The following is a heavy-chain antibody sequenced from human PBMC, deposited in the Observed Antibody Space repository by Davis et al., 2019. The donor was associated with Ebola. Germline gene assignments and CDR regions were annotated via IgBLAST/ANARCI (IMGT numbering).Heavy chain of an antibody. D-gene: IGHD1-20*01. Sequence: MPSETLSLTCTVSGDSVSGVTYYWTWIRQPPGKGLEWIGYIYYSGSTNYNPSLKSRVTISVDTSKSQFSLRLSSVTAADTAVYYCARMYNWNDGAYWGQGTLVTVSS. CDR1: GDSVSGVTYY. J-gene: IGHJ4*02. CDR3: ARMYNWNDGAY. V-gene: IGHV4-61*01. CDR2: IYYSGST.